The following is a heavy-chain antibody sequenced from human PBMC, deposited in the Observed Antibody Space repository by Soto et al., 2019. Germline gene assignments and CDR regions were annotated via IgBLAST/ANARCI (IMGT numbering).Heavy chain of an antibody. V-gene: IGHV3-7*02. D-gene: IGHD2-8*01. CDR3: ARSMDSDY. Sequence: EVQLVESGGGLVQPGGSLRLSCAASGFTFISYWMSWVRQAPGKGLEWVANIKQDGSEKYYVDSVKGRFTISRDNAKNSLYLQMNSLRAEDTAVYYCARSMDSDYWGQGTLVTVSS. J-gene: IGHJ4*02. CDR1: GFTFISYW. CDR2: IKQDGSEK.